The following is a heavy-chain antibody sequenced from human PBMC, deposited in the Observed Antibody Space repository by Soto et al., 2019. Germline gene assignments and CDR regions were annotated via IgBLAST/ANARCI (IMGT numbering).Heavy chain of an antibody. V-gene: IGHV3-74*01. J-gene: IGHJ1*01. Sequence: GGSLRLSCAASGFTFSSYWMHWVRQAPGKGLVWVSRINSDGSSTSYADSVKGRFTISRDNAKNTLYLQMNSLRAEDTAVYYCARGGYSSSRDPFQHWGQGTLVTVSS. CDR3: ARGGYSSSRDPFQH. D-gene: IGHD6-13*01. CDR2: INSDGSST. CDR1: GFTFSSYW.